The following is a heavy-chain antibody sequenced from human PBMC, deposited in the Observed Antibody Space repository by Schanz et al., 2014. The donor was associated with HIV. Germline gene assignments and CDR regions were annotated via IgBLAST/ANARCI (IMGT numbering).Heavy chain of an antibody. Sequence: QVQLVQSGAEVKKPGSSVKVSCKASGGTFSIYAISWVRQAPGQGLEWMGGIIPIFGTANYAQKFQGRVTIIADESTSTAYMELSSLRSADTAGYFCARAAFSSEYYSGMDAGGQGPTVTVSS. CDR3: ARAAFSSEYYSGMDA. J-gene: IGHJ6*02. D-gene: IGHD3-3*02. CDR2: IIPIFGTA. V-gene: IGHV1-69*01. CDR1: GGTFSIYA.